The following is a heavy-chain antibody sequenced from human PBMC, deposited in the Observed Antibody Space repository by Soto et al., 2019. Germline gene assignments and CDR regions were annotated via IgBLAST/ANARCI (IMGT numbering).Heavy chain of an antibody. D-gene: IGHD1-26*01. J-gene: IGHJ6*02. CDR1: GYTLTELS. Sequence: VKVSCKVSGYTLTELSMHWVRQAPGKGLEWMGGFDPEDGETIYAQKFQGRVTMTEDTSTDTAYMELSSLRSEDTAVYYCATGMRGGGSYYEDYYYGMDVWGQGTTVTVSS. CDR2: FDPEDGET. CDR3: ATGMRGGGSYYEDYYYGMDV. V-gene: IGHV1-24*01.